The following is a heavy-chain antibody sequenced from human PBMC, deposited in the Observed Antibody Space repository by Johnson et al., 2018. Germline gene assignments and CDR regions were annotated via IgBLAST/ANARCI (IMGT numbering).Heavy chain of an antibody. D-gene: IGHD3-3*02. CDR3: AREAFDDRNWFDP. V-gene: IGHV6-1*01. CDR1: GDSVFSNAAA. CDR2: TYYRSRWNN. Sequence: QVQLQQSGPGLVKPSQTLSLTCGVSGDSVFSNAAAWNWIRQSPSRGLEWLGRTYYRSRWNNEYAVSMKSRIIINVDTSKNHFSLQVNSVTPEDTAVYYCAREAFDDRNWFDPWGQGTLVTVSS. J-gene: IGHJ5*02.